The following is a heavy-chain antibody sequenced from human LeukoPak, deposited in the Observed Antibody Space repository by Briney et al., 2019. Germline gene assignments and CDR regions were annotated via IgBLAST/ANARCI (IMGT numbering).Heavy chain of an antibody. CDR3: ARTGSPRAVAELDY. CDR2: IYYSGST. V-gene: IGHV4-38-2*01. Sequence: LRLSCAASGFTFSDYYMSWIRQPPGKGLEWIGSIYYSGSTYYNPSLKSRVTISIDTSKNQFSLKLNSVTAADTAVYYCARTGSPRAVAELDYWGQGTLVTVSS. D-gene: IGHD6-19*01. CDR1: GFTFSDYY. J-gene: IGHJ4*02.